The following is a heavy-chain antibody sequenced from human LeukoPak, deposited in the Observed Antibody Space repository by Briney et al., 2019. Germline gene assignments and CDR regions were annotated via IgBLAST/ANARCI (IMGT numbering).Heavy chain of an antibody. CDR2: ISSSSSYI. J-gene: IGHJ6*03. CDR1: GFTFSSYS. CDR3: TKAATPHYFFYYYMDV. Sequence: GGSLRLSCAASGFTFSSYSMNWVRQAPGKGLEWVSSISSSSSYIYYAYSVKGRFTISRDNSKNTLYLQMNSLRAEDTAVYYCTKAATPHYFFYYYMDVWGKGTTVTISS. D-gene: IGHD5-24*01. V-gene: IGHV3-21*04.